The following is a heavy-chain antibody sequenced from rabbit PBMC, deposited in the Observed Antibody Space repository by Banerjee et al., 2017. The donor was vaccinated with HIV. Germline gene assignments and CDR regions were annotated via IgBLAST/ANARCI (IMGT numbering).Heavy chain of an antibody. J-gene: IGHJ6*01. V-gene: IGHV1S45*01. CDR2: INTNSGNT. CDR3: ARELGDYYGMDL. CDR1: GFSFNNNYV. D-gene: IGHD4-1*01. Sequence: QEQVVESGGGLVQPGGSLKLSCKASGFSFNNNYVMCWVRQAPGKGLEWIACINTNSGNTVYASWVNGRFTISRTSSTTVTLQMTSLTVADTATYFCARELGDYYGMDLWGPGTLVTVS.